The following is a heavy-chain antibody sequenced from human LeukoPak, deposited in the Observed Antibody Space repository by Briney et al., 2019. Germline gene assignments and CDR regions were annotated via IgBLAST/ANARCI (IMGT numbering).Heavy chain of an antibody. V-gene: IGHV4-59*11. CDR1: GGFISSHN. CDR3: ARGYSSGFEFDY. D-gene: IGHD6-19*01. Sequence: PSETLSLTCTVSGGFISSHNWNWIRQTPGQGLEWIGYIYYSGSTNYNPSLKSRVTISVDTSKNHFSLKLRSVTAADTAVYYCARGYSSGFEFDYWGQGTLVTVSS. J-gene: IGHJ4*02. CDR2: IYYSGST.